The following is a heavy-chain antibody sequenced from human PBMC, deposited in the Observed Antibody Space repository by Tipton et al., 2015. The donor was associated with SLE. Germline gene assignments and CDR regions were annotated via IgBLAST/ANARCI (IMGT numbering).Heavy chain of an antibody. Sequence: QVQLVQSGAEVKKPGASVKVSCKASGYTFTSYGISWVRQAPGQGLEWMGRINPNSGGTNYAQKFQGRVTMTRDTSISTAYMELSRLRSDDTAVYYCARGRITIFGVVLIFDYWGQGTLVTVSS. J-gene: IGHJ4*02. CDR2: INPNSGGT. D-gene: IGHD3-3*01. CDR3: ARGRITIFGVVLIFDY. CDR1: GYTFTSYG. V-gene: IGHV1-2*06.